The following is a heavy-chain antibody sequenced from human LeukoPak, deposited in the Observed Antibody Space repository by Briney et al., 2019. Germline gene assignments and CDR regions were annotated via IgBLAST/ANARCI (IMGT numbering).Heavy chain of an antibody. CDR2: ISAYNGNT. V-gene: IGHV1-18*01. Sequence: SVKVSCKASGYTFTSYGISWVRQAPGQGLEWMGWISAYNGNTNYAQKLQGRVTMTTDTSTSTAHMELRSLRSDDTAVYYCARQGLGSSWYYFDYWGQGTLVTVSS. CDR3: ARQGLGSSWYYFDY. J-gene: IGHJ4*02. CDR1: GYTFTSYG. D-gene: IGHD6-13*01.